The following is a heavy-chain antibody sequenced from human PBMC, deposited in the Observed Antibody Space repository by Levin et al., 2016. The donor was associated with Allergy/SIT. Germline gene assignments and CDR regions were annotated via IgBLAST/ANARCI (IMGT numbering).Heavy chain of an antibody. CDR2: ISAYNGNT. CDR3: ARDIPGSQWLVPWLYYFDY. Sequence: ASVKVSCKASGYTFTSYGISWVRQAPGQGLEWMGWISAYNGNTNYAQKLQGRVTMTTDTSTSTAYMELRSLRSDDTAVYYCARDIPGSQWLVPWLYYFDYWGQGTLVTVSS. J-gene: IGHJ4*02. D-gene: IGHD6-19*01. CDR1: GYTFTSYG. V-gene: IGHV1-18*04.